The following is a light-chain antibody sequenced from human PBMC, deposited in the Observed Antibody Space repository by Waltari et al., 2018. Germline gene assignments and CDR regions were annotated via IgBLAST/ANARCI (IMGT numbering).Light chain of an antibody. Sequence: QSALTQPASVSGSPGQSITISCTGPSSDVGNYNLVSWYQQHPGKAPKLMIYEGNKRPSGVSNRFSCSKSGNMASLTISGLQAEDEADYYSCSYAGSSAPRVFGGGTKLTVL. V-gene: IGLV2-23*01. CDR2: EGN. CDR1: SSDVGNYNL. J-gene: IGLJ3*02. CDR3: CSYAGSSAPRV.